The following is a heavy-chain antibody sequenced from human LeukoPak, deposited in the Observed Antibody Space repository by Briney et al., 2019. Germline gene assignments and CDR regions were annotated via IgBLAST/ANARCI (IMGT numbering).Heavy chain of an antibody. CDR2: ISGSGGST. Sequence: GSLRLSCAASGFTFSSYAMSWVRQAPGKGLEWVSAISGSGGSTYYADSVKGRFTISRDNSKNTLHLQMNSLRAEDTAVYYCAKDAAPYCSSTSCYGYWGQGTLVTVSS. V-gene: IGHV3-23*01. CDR3: AKDAAPYCSSTSCYGY. D-gene: IGHD2-2*01. CDR1: GFTFSSYA. J-gene: IGHJ4*02.